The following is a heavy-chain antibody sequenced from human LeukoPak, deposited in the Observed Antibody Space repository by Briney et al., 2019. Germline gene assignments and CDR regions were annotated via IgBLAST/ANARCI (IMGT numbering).Heavy chain of an antibody. D-gene: IGHD1-26*01. Sequence: GRSLRLSCAASGFSFHHYAMHWVRQAPGKGLEGVSGISWNSGSIGYADSVKGRFTISRDNAKNSLYLQMNSLRAEDMALYYCAKDRGFEGATSGVFDYWGQGTLVTVSS. J-gene: IGHJ4*02. CDR3: AKDRGFEGATSGVFDY. CDR2: ISWNSGSI. CDR1: GFSFHHYA. V-gene: IGHV3-9*03.